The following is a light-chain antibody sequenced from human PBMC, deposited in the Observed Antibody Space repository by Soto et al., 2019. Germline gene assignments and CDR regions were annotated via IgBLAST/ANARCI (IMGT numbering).Light chain of an antibody. V-gene: IGKV1-39*01. CDR3: QRSYSTPPDT. Sequence: DIPMTQSPSSLSASVGDRVTITCRASQSISKYLNWYQQKPGQAPNLLIYAASTLQSGVPSRFSGSGSGTDFTLTISSLQPEDFATYYCQRSYSTPPDTFGQGTKLEIK. CDR1: QSISKY. CDR2: AAS. J-gene: IGKJ2*01.